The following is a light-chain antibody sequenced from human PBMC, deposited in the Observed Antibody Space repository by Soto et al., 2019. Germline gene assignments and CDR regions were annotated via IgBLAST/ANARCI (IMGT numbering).Light chain of an antibody. CDR3: QQYSNWPYT. Sequence: EIVMTQSPATLSVSPGERATLSCRASQSVSSNLAWYQQKPGQAPRLLIYGASTRATGIPSRFSGSGSGTEFTLTISILQSEDFAVYYCQQYSNWPYTFGQGTKLEIK. V-gene: IGKV3-15*01. J-gene: IGKJ2*01. CDR1: QSVSSN. CDR2: GAS.